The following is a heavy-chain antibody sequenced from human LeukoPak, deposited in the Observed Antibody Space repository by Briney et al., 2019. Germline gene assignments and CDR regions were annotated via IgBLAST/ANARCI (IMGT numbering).Heavy chain of an antibody. CDR2: IWYDGSNK. V-gene: IGHV3-33*01. J-gene: IGHJ4*02. CDR1: GFTFSSYG. Sequence: GGSLRLSCAASGFTFSSYGMHWVRQAPGKGLEWVAVIWYDGSNKYYADSVKGRFTISRDNSKNTLYLQMNSLRAEDTAVYYCARDMSSSSVFDYWGQGTLVTVSS. CDR3: ARDMSSSSVFDY. D-gene: IGHD6-6*01.